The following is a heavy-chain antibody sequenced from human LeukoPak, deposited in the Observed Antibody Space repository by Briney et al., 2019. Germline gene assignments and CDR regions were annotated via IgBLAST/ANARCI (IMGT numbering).Heavy chain of an antibody. CDR2: ISYDGSSK. V-gene: IGHV3-30*18. CDR3: AKVAGGGDAFDI. CDR1: GFTFSSYG. J-gene: IGHJ3*02. D-gene: IGHD3-10*01. Sequence: GGSLRLSCAASGFTFSSYGMHWVRQAPGKGLEWVAVISYDGSSKYYADSVKGRFTISRDNSKNTLYLQMNSLRAEDTAVYYCAKVAGGGDAFDIWGQGTMVTVSS.